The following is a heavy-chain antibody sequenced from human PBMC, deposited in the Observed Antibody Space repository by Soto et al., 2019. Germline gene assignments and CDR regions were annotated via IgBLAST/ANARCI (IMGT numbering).Heavy chain of an antibody. Sequence: QVQLVESGGGVVQPGRCLRLSCAASGLTFSSYGMHWVRQAPGKGLEWVAVIWYDGSNKYYADSVKGRFTISRDNSKNTLYLQMNSLRAEDTAVYYCAKLRVGACKRRGDAFDIWGQGTMVTVSS. D-gene: IGHD1-26*01. V-gene: IGHV3-33*06. CDR2: IWYDGSNK. J-gene: IGHJ3*02. CDR1: GLTFSSYG. CDR3: AKLRVGACKRRGDAFDI.